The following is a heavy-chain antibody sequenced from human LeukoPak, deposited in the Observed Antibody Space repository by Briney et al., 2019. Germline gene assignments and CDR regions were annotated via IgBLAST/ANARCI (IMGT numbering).Heavy chain of an antibody. Sequence: ASVKVSCKASGYTFTSYGISWVRQAPGQGLEWMGWISAYNGNTNYAQKLQGRVTMTTDTSTSTAYMELRSLRSDDTAVYYCARDLYGSGSYDAFDIWGQGTMVTVSS. J-gene: IGHJ3*02. CDR3: ARDLYGSGSYDAFDI. CDR2: ISAYNGNT. D-gene: IGHD3-10*01. CDR1: GYTFTSYG. V-gene: IGHV1-18*01.